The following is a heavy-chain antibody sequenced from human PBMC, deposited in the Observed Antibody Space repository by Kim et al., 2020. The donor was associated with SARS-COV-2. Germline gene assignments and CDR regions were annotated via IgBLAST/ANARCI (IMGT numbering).Heavy chain of an antibody. J-gene: IGHJ6*02. CDR3: ARGGAPLWGLPGGDYYYYYGMDV. CDR1: GDSVSSNSAA. V-gene: IGHV6-1*01. Sequence: SQTLSLTCAISGDSVSSNSAAWNWIRQSPSRGLEWLGRTYYRSKWYNDYAVSVKSRITINPDTSKNQFSLQLNSVTPEDTAVYYCARGGAPLWGLPGGDYYYYYGMDVWGQGTTVTVSS. D-gene: IGHD1-26*01. CDR2: TYYRSKWYN.